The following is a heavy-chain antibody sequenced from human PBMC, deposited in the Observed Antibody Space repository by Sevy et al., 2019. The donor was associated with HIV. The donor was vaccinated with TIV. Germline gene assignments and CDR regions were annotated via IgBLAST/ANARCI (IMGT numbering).Heavy chain of an antibody. Sequence: GGSLRLSCAASGFTFTDAWMTWVRQAPGKGLEWIGRIKSKAGGETTDYAAPVKGRFTISRDDSKTTLYLQMNSLKTEDTAAYYCTWTGTISKMDYWGQGTLVTVSS. CDR3: TWTGTISKMDY. J-gene: IGHJ4*02. CDR1: GFTFTDAW. CDR2: IKSKAGGETT. V-gene: IGHV3-15*01. D-gene: IGHD3-3*01.